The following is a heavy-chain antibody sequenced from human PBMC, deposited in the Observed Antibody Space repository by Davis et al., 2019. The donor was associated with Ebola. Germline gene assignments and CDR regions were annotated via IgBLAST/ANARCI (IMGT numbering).Heavy chain of an antibody. CDR3: ARAYYDSSGYLELGWVFDY. J-gene: IGHJ4*02. D-gene: IGHD3-22*01. Sequence: ASVKVSCKASGYTFTSYGISWVRRAPGQGLEWMGWISAYNGNTNYAQKLQGRVTMTTDTSTSIAYMELRSLRSDDTAVYYCARAYYDSSGYLELGWVFDYWGQGTLVTVSS. CDR2: ISAYNGNT. CDR1: GYTFTSYG. V-gene: IGHV1-18*01.